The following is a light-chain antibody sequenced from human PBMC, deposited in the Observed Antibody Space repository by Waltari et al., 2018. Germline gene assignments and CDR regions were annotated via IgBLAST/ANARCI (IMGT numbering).Light chain of an antibody. CDR2: AFS. CDR3: ASYAGSSKGV. J-gene: IGLJ2*01. V-gene: IGLV2-23*02. Sequence: QSALTQPASVSGSPGQAITISCTGTSSDVGNYKGVSRYQQPPGKAPKLMIYAFSKRPSGVSHRLSCSKSVHMASLTISGLQPEDEAEYFCASYAGSSKGVFGGGTKVTVL. CDR1: SSDVGNYKG.